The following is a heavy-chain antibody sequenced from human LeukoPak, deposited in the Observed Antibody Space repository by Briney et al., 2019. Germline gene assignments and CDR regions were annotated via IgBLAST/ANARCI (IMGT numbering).Heavy chain of an antibody. V-gene: IGHV4-39*01. D-gene: IGHD6-13*01. Sequence: SETLSLTCTVSGGSISSSSYYWGWIRQPPGKGLEWIGSIYYSGSTYYNPSLKSRVTISVDTSENQFSLKLSSVTAADTAVYYCARRTKWGIAAAGTYYWGQGTLVTVSS. CDR2: IYYSGST. CDR3: ARRTKWGIAAAGTYY. J-gene: IGHJ4*02. CDR1: GGSISSSSYY.